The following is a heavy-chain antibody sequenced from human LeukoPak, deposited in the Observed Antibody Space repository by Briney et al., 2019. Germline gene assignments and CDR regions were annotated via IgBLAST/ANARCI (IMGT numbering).Heavy chain of an antibody. V-gene: IGHV1-18*01. CDR1: GYTFTSDG. Sequence: ASVKVSCKASGYTFTSDGISWVRQAPGQGLEWMGWISAYNGNTNYAQKLQGRVTITRNTSISTAYMELSSLRSEDTAVDYCARVGYSSGWYRFDWFDPWGQGTLVTVSS. CDR3: ARVGYSSGWYRFDWFDP. CDR2: ISAYNGNT. J-gene: IGHJ5*02. D-gene: IGHD6-19*01.